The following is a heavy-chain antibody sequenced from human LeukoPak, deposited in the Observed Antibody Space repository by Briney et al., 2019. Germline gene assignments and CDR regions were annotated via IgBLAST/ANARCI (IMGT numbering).Heavy chain of an antibody. D-gene: IGHD6-19*01. Sequence: GESLKISCKGSGYSFTSYWIGWVRQMPGKGLEWMGIIYPGDSDTRYSPSFQGQVTISADKSISTAYLQWSSLKAPDTAMYYCALTQRPYSSGWYGDYWGQGTLVTVSS. CDR2: IYPGDSDT. J-gene: IGHJ4*02. V-gene: IGHV5-51*01. CDR1: GYSFTSYW. CDR3: ALTQRPYSSGWYGDY.